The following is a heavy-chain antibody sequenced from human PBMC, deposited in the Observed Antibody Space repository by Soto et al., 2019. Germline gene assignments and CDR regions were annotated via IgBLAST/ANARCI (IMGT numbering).Heavy chain of an antibody. V-gene: IGHV3-74*01. CDR3: ARDNEEQLGLYYYYMDV. D-gene: IGHD6-13*01. Sequence: EVQLVESGGGLVQPGGSLRLSCAASGFTFSSYWMHWVRQAPGKGLVWVSRINSDGSSTSYADSVKGRFTISRDNVKNTLYLQMNSLRAEDTAVYYCARDNEEQLGLYYYYMDVWCRGTTVTVS. CDR1: GFTFSSYW. CDR2: INSDGSST. J-gene: IGHJ6*03.